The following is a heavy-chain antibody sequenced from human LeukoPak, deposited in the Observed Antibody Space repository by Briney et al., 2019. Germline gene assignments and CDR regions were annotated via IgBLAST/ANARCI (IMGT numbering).Heavy chain of an antibody. CDR1: GGSISSGSYY. CDR3: ARVIAYCGGDCYVQFDP. Sequence: SQTLSLTCTVSGGSISSGSYYWSWIRQPAGKGLEWIGRIYTSGSTNYNPPLKSRVTISVDTSKNQFSLKLSSVTAADTAVYYCARVIAYCGGDCYVQFDPWGQGTLVTVSS. V-gene: IGHV4-61*02. J-gene: IGHJ5*02. D-gene: IGHD2-21*02. CDR2: IYTSGST.